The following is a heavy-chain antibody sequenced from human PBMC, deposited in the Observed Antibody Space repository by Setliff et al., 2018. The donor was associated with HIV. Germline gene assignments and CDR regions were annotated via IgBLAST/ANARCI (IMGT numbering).Heavy chain of an antibody. Sequence: SETLSLTCTVSGGSIRTNNWGWIRQPPGKGLEWIGHIYTSGSTNYNPSLKSRVTVSVDTSKNQFSLKLTSVTAADTAVYYCASGEDSGTYGEPYDSWGQGALVTVSS. J-gene: IGHJ4*02. D-gene: IGHD1-26*01. V-gene: IGHV4-4*09. CDR2: IYTSGST. CDR1: GGSIRTNN. CDR3: ASGEDSGTYGEPYDS.